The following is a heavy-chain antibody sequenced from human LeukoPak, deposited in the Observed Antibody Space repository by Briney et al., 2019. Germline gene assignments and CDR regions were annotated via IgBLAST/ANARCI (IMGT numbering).Heavy chain of an antibody. V-gene: IGHV4-59*01. Sequence: PSETLSLTCTVSGGSISSDYWSWIRQPPGKGLEWIGYFYYSGSTNYNPSLKSRVTIFVDTSKNQFSLRLSSVCAVDTAVYYCARARGSPSAVDYWGQGTLVTVSS. J-gene: IGHJ4*02. CDR3: ARARGSPSAVDY. D-gene: IGHD3-10*01. CDR1: GGSISSDY. CDR2: FYYSGST.